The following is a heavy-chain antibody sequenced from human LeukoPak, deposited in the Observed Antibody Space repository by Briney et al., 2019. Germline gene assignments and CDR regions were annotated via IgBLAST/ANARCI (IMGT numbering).Heavy chain of an antibody. D-gene: IGHD6-13*01. CDR2: IETSGNT. Sequence: SEILSLTCTVSGVSISSYYWSWIRQPAGKGLEWIGRIETSGNTNYKPSLKSRVTMSVDTSKNQFSLKLSSVTAADTAVYYCARVSSSWYQDWYFDLWGRGTLVTVSS. CDR3: ARVSSSWYQDWYFDL. CDR1: GVSISSYY. J-gene: IGHJ2*01. V-gene: IGHV4-4*07.